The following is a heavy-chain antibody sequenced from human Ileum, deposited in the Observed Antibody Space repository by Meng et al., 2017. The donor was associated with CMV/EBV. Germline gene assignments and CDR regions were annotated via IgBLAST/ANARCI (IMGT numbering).Heavy chain of an antibody. J-gene: IGHJ2*01. V-gene: IGHV4-59*01. CDR1: SGSISSYY. CDR3: VRARIATRPGDWYFDL. CDR2: MYFSGST. D-gene: IGHD6-6*01. Sequence: QVQLQESGPGLVKPSETLFLTCTVSSGSISSYYWSWIRQPPGKGLEWIGYMYFSGSTNYNPSLKSRVTISIDTSKNQFSVKLNSVTAADTAVYYCVRARIATRPGDWYFDLWGRGTLVTVSS.